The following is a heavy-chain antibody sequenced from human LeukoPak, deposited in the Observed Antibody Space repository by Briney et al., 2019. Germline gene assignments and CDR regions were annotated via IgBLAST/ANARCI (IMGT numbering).Heavy chain of an antibody. CDR1: GYSFTSYW. CDR3: ARRGYRGYEWEVDY. D-gene: IGHD5-12*01. V-gene: IGHV5-51*01. Sequence: GESLKISCKGSGYSFTSYWIGWVCQMPGKGLEWMGIIYPGDSDTRYSPSFQCQVTISSAKSIRTTYLEWNCLNAGGTTLEYCARRGYRGYEWEVDYWDRGTRGTVSS. CDR2: IYPGDSDT. J-gene: IGHJ4*02.